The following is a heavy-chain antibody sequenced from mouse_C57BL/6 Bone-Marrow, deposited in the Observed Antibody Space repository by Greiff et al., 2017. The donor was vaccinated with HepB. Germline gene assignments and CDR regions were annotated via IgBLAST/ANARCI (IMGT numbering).Heavy chain of an antibody. J-gene: IGHJ1*03. CDR3: ARIGYYYGSSHWYFDV. CDR2: IYPRDGST. V-gene: IGHV1-85*01. CDR1: GYTFTSYD. Sequence: QLQQSGPELVKPGASVKLSCKASGYTFTSYDINWVKQRPGQGLEWIGWIYPRDGSTKYNEKFKGKATLTVDTSSSTAYMELHSLTSEDSAVYFCARIGYYYGSSHWYFDVWGTGTTVTVSS. D-gene: IGHD1-1*01.